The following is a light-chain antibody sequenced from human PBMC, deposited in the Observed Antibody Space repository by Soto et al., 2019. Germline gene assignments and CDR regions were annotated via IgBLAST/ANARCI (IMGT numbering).Light chain of an antibody. CDR3: QQTDSFPLT. J-gene: IGKJ4*01. Sequence: DIQMSQSPSSVPASVEDRVTITCRASQGISSRLAWYQQKPGKAPKLLIYGASSLQSEVPSRFSGSGSGTDFTLTISSLQPEDFATYYCQQTDSFPLTFGGGTKVDIK. V-gene: IGKV1D-12*01. CDR1: QGISSR. CDR2: GAS.